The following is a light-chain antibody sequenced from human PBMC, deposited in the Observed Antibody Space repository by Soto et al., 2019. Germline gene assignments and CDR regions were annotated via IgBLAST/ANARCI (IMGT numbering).Light chain of an antibody. CDR3: QQYGSSLYT. CDR1: QSVRRSY. V-gene: IGKV3-20*01. Sequence: EIVLTQSPGTLSLSPGERATLSCRASQSVRRSYLAWYQQKPGQAPRLLIYDASSRATDIPDRFSGSASGTDFALTFSRLEPEDFAVYYCQQYGSSLYTFGQVTKLEI. CDR2: DAS. J-gene: IGKJ2*01.